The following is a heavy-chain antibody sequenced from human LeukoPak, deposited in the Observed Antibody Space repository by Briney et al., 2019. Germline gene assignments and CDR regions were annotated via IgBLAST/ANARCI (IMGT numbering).Heavy chain of an antibody. CDR3: ARDFAASGYSYGWFDP. Sequence: SETLSLTCTVSGGSINSYYWSWLRQPPGKGLEGIGYIYYSGSTNYNPSLKSRVTISVDTSKNQFSLKLSSVTAADTAVYYCARDFAASGYSYGWFDPWGQGTLVTVSS. CDR2: IYYSGST. CDR1: GGSINSYY. D-gene: IGHD5-18*01. V-gene: IGHV4-59*01. J-gene: IGHJ5*02.